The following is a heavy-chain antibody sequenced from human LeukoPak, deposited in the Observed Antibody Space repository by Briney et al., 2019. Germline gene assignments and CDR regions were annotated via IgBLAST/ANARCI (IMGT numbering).Heavy chain of an antibody. CDR2: IWYDGNNK. Sequence: GRSLRLSCAASGFTFSSYGMHWVRQAPGKGLEWVAVIWYDGNNKYYADSVRGRFTISRDNSKNTLYLQMNSLRPEDTAVYYCASSRSDWLPYFEYWGQGTLVTVSS. D-gene: IGHD3-9*01. J-gene: IGHJ4*02. V-gene: IGHV3-30*19. CDR1: GFTFSSYG. CDR3: ASSRSDWLPYFEY.